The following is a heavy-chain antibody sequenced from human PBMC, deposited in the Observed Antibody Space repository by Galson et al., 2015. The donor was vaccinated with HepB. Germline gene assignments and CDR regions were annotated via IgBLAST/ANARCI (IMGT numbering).Heavy chain of an antibody. V-gene: IGHV1-2*06. CDR2: INPNTGGA. Sequence: SVKVSCKGSGYTFSGYYMHWVRQAPGQGLEWMGRINPNTGGANYARKFQGRVTVTRDTSTTTAYMGLSNLTSDDTAIYYCARNGFLGGVIKFLWGQGTTVSVFS. J-gene: IGHJ3*01. CDR3: ARNGFLGGVIKFL. D-gene: IGHD3-3*01. CDR1: GYTFSGYY.